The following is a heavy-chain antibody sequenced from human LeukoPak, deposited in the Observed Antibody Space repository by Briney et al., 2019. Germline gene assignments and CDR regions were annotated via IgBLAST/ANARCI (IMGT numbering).Heavy chain of an antibody. D-gene: IGHD4-23*01. V-gene: IGHV4-34*01. CDR1: GGSFSGYY. CDR2: INHSGST. J-gene: IGHJ4*02. Sequence: SETLSLTCAGYGGSFSGYYWSWIRQPPGKGLEWIGEINHSGSTNYNPSLKSRVTISVDTSKNQFSLKLSSVTAADTAVYYCARGPNYGGNSKDFDYWGQGTLVTVSS. CDR3: ARGPNYGGNSKDFDY.